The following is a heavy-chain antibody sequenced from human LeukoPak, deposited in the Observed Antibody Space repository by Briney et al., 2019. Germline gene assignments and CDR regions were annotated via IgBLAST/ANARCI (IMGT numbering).Heavy chain of an antibody. CDR2: IYTSGST. D-gene: IGHD7-27*01. J-gene: IGHJ4*02. CDR3: ARSLPKAGLWGY. V-gene: IGHV4-61*02. Sequence: SQTLSLTCTVSGGSISSGSYYWSWIRQPAGKGLEWIGRIYTSGSTNYNPSLKSRVTISVDTSKNQFSLKLSSVTAADTAVYYCARSLPKAGLWGYWGQGTLVTVSS. CDR1: GGSISSGSYY.